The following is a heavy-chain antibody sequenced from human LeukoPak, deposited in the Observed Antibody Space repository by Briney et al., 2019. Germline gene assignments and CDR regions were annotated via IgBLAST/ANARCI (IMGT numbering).Heavy chain of an antibody. CDR1: GYTFTGYY. CDR2: INPNSGGT. CDR3: AGGSSYAAAGVYYYYYGMDV. V-gene: IGHV1-2*02. D-gene: IGHD6-13*01. J-gene: IGHJ6*02. Sequence: ASVKVSCKTSGYTFTGYYLHWVRQAPGQGLEWMGWINPNSGGTNYAQKFQGRVTMTRDTSISTAYMELSRLRSDDTAVYYCAGGSSYAAAGVYYYYYGMDVWGQGTTVTVSS.